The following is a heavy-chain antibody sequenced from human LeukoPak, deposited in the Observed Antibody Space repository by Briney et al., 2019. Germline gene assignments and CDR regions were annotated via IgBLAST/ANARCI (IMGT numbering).Heavy chain of an antibody. Sequence: ASVKVSCKASGYTFTGYYMHWVRQTPGQGLEWMGWINPNSGGTNYAQKLQGRVTMTTDTSTSTAYMELRSLRSDDTAVYYCARDPFRSSGYYYGALDYWGQGTLVTVSS. D-gene: IGHD3-22*01. J-gene: IGHJ4*02. V-gene: IGHV1-2*02. CDR3: ARDPFRSSGYYYGALDY. CDR1: GYTFTGYY. CDR2: INPNSGGT.